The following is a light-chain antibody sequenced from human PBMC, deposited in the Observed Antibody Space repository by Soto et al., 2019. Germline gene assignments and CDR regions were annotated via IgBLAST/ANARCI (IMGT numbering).Light chain of an antibody. CDR2: GAS. Sequence: DFVMTQAPDSLAVSLGERATINCKSSQSVLYNSNNKNHLGWFQQKPGHPPKLLIYGASFRPSGVPDRFSGSGSGTDFTLTISSLQAEDVAVYYCQQRHNWPITFGQGTRLDIK. CDR3: QQRHNWPIT. J-gene: IGKJ5*01. CDR1: QSVLYNSNNKNH. V-gene: IGKV4-1*01.